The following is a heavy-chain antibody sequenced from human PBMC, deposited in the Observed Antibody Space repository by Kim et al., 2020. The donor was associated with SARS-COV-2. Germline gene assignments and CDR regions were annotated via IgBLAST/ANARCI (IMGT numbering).Heavy chain of an antibody. CDR1: GFTFSSYG. J-gene: IGHJ4*02. Sequence: GGSLRLSCAASGFTFSSYGMHWVRQAPGKGLEWVAVISYDGSNKYYADSVKGRFTISRDNSKNTLYLQMNSLRAEDTAVYYCAKGGDVVVTATAFDYWGQGTLVTVSS. D-gene: IGHD2-21*02. CDR2: ISYDGSNK. CDR3: AKGGDVVVTATAFDY. V-gene: IGHV3-30*18.